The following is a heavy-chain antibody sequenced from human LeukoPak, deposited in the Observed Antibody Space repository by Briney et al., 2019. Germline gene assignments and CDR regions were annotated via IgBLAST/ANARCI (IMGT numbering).Heavy chain of an antibody. CDR3: ARIPLGYSGAYYFDS. D-gene: IGHD5-12*01. V-gene: IGHV4-4*09. Sequence: PSETLSLTCSVSGDSISNYYWSWIRQPPGKGLEWIGYVYISGSTNYNPSLRSRVTIALDTSKRQFSLKLSSVTAADTALYYCARIPLGYSGAYYFDSWGQGTLVTVSS. CDR1: GDSISNYY. J-gene: IGHJ4*02. CDR2: VYISGST.